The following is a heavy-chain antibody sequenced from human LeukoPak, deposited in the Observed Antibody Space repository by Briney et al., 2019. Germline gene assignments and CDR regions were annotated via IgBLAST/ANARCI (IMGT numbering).Heavy chain of an antibody. Sequence: GASVKVSCKASGYTFTSYDINWVRQASGQGLEWMGWMNPNSGGTNYAQKFQGRVTMTRDTSISTAYMELSRLRSDDTAVYYCARVVLVSNYSYGHGTIDYWGQGTLVTVSS. CDR2: MNPNSGGT. CDR3: ARVVLVSNYSYGHGTIDY. D-gene: IGHD5-18*01. CDR1: GYTFTSYD. J-gene: IGHJ4*02. V-gene: IGHV1-2*02.